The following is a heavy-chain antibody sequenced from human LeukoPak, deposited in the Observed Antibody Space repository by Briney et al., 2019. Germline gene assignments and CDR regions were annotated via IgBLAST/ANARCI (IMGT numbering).Heavy chain of an antibody. CDR2: IYYSGST. CDR3: ARNERAGTYYFDY. D-gene: IGHD1-1*01. Sequence: SETLSLTCTVSGGSISSYYWSWIRQPPGKGLEWTGYIYYSGSTNSNPSLKSRVTISVDTSKNQFSLKLSSVTAADTAVYYCARNERAGTYYFDYWGQGTLVTVSS. J-gene: IGHJ4*02. CDR1: GGSISSYY. V-gene: IGHV4-59*13.